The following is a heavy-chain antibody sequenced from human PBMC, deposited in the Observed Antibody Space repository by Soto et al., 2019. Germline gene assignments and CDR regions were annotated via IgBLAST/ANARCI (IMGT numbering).Heavy chain of an antibody. J-gene: IGHJ4*02. CDR1: GFTFSSYT. CDR2: ISFSSTNI. D-gene: IGHD7-27*01. CDR3: ARGAGDLPY. Sequence: EVQLVESGGGLVRPWGSLRLSCAASGFTFSSYTMTWVRQAPGKGLEWVASISFSSTNIHYAVSVKGRFTISRDNAKNSLYLHMNSLRAEDMAVYYCARGAGDLPYWGQGTVVTVSS. V-gene: IGHV3-21*01.